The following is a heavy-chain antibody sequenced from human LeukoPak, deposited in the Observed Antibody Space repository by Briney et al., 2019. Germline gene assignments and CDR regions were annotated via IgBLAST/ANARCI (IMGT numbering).Heavy chain of an antibody. CDR2: IYRGGST. V-gene: IGHV3-53*01. D-gene: IGHD2-8*01. J-gene: IGHJ3*02. CDR1: GFSVSDNY. CDR3: AGGGGNGAGNHYRGGAFDI. Sequence: GGSLRLSCATSGFSVSDNYMTWVRQAPGQGLEWVSVIYRGGSTYYTDSVKGRFTISRDNSKNMVYLHMYILRVVDTAVYYCAGGGGNGAGNHYRGGAFDIWGQGTMVTVSS.